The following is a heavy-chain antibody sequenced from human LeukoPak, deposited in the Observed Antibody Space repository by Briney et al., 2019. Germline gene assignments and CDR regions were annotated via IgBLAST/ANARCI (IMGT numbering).Heavy chain of an antibody. CDR3: ARVVYGVPAMDV. CDR2: ITTDGSGT. Sequence: GGSLRLSCADSGFTFGRYWMHWVRQAPGKGLVWVSHITTDGSGTSYADSVKGRFTISRDNAKNTLYLQMNSLRAEDTAVYYCARVVYGVPAMDVWGKGTTVTVSS. CDR1: GFTFGRYW. V-gene: IGHV3-74*01. D-gene: IGHD4-17*01. J-gene: IGHJ6*03.